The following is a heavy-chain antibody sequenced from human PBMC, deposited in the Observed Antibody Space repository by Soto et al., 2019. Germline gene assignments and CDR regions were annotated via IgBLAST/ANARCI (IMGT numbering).Heavy chain of an antibody. CDR2: IYHSGST. CDR3: ARRIVVVPAAIRYMDV. D-gene: IGHD2-2*02. J-gene: IGHJ6*03. Sequence: QVQLQESGPGLVKPSGTLSLTCAVSSGSISSSNWWSWVRQPPGKGLEWIGEIYHSGSTNYNPSLKSRVNISVDKSKNQFSLKLSSVTAADTAVYYCARRIVVVPAAIRYMDVWGKGTTVTVSS. CDR1: SGSISSSNW. V-gene: IGHV4-4*02.